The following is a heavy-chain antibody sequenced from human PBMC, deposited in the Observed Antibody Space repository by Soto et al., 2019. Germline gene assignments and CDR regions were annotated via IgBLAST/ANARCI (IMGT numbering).Heavy chain of an antibody. Sequence: QLQLQESGSGLVKPSQTLSLTCAVSGGSISSGGYSWSWIRQPPGKGLEWIGYIYHSGSTYYNPSIKSRVTISVDRSKNQFSLKLSSVTAADTAVYYCARVVQRQLWLRATPEEYFDYWGQGTLVTVSS. CDR1: GGSISSGGYS. V-gene: IGHV4-30-2*01. CDR3: ARVVQRQLWLRATPEEYFDY. D-gene: IGHD5-18*01. CDR2: IYHSGST. J-gene: IGHJ4*02.